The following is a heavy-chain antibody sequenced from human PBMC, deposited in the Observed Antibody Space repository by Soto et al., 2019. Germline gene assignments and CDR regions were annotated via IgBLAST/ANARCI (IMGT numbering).Heavy chain of an antibody. Sequence: QITLKESGPPLVKPTQTLTLTCTFSGFSLSTSGVAVGWIRQPPGKALEWLALIHWDDDKRYSPSLKSRVTITKDTSKNQVVLTMTNMDPVDTATYYCAHRPPSGFLTDWGQGTLVTVSS. V-gene: IGHV2-5*02. CDR3: AHRPPSGFLTD. CDR1: GFSLSTSGVA. D-gene: IGHD3-9*01. CDR2: IHWDDDK. J-gene: IGHJ4*02.